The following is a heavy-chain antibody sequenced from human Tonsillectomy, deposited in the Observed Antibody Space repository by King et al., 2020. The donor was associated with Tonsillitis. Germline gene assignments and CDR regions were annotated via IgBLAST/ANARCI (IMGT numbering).Heavy chain of an antibody. Sequence: VQLQQWGAGLLKPSETLSLTCAVYGGSFSGYYWSWIRQPPGKGLEWIGEINHSGNTNYNPSLNSRVTISVDTSKNHFSLKLSSMTAADTAVYYCARGTACSSTSCYDYWGQGTLVTVSS. CDR3: ARGTACSSTSCYDY. J-gene: IGHJ4*02. CDR2: INHSGNT. CDR1: GGSFSGYY. V-gene: IGHV4-34*01. D-gene: IGHD2-2*01.